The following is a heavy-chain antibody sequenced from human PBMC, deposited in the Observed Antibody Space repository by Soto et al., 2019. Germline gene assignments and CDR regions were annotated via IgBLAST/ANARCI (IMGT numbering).Heavy chain of an antibody. Sequence: QVQLQESGPGLVNPSGTLSLTCAVSGGSLSSSSWWSWVRQPPGKALEWLGELYYSGSTKYNQSLNSRVTISADQSKNDFSLRLSSVTAADTAVYYCVHHGGDPYYHDFWGQGMLVTVSS. D-gene: IGHD4-17*01. J-gene: IGHJ4*02. V-gene: IGHV4-4*02. CDR2: LYYSGST. CDR1: GGSLSSSSW. CDR3: VHHGGDPYYHDF.